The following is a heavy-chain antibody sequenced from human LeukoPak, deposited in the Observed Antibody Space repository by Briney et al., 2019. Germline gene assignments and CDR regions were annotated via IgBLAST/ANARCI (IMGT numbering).Heavy chain of an antibody. D-gene: IGHD3-22*01. V-gene: IGHV3-21*01. J-gene: IGHJ4*02. Sequence: GGSLRLSCAASGFTFSSYSMNWVRQAPGKGLEWVSSISSSSSYIYYADSVKGRFTISRDNAKNSLYLQMNSLRAEDTAVYYCARDSGLTYYYDSSGYWDYWGQGTLVTVSS. CDR1: GFTFSSYS. CDR2: ISSSSSYI. CDR3: ARDSGLTYYYDSSGYWDY.